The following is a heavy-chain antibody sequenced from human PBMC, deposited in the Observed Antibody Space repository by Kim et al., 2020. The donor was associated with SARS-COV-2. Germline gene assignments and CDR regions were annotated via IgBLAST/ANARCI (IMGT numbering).Heavy chain of an antibody. CDR3: ARLFVYDFWSGYYFDY. Sequence: SETLSLTCTVSGGSISSSSYYWGWIRQPPGKGLEWIGSIYYSGSTYYNPSLKSRVTISVDTSKNQFSLKLSSVTAADTAVYYCARLFVYDFWSGYYFDYWGQGTLVTVSS. J-gene: IGHJ4*02. V-gene: IGHV4-39*01. CDR1: GGSISSSSYY. CDR2: IYYSGST. D-gene: IGHD3-3*01.